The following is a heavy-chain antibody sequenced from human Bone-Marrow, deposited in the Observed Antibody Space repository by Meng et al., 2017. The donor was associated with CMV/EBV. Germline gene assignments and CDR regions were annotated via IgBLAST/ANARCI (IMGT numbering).Heavy chain of an antibody. CDR3: AREIGGASSWIPKHYYYYGKDV. CDR1: GGSFSGYY. D-gene: IGHD6-13*01. V-gene: IGHV4-34*01. Sequence: SETLSLTCAVYGGSFSGYYWSWIRQPPGKGLEWIGEINHSGSTNYNPSLKSRVTISVDTSKNQFSLKLSSVTAADTAVYYCAREIGGASSWIPKHYYYYGKDVWGQGTTVTVSS. J-gene: IGHJ6*02. CDR2: INHSGST.